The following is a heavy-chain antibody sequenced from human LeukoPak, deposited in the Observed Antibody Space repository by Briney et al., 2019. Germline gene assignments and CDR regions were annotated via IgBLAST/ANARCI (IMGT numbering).Heavy chain of an antibody. CDR3: ARSKYYYDSSGYVVGFGFDP. D-gene: IGHD3-22*01. CDR1: GGSISSGSYY. CDR2: IYTSGSA. V-gene: IGHV4-61*02. J-gene: IGHJ5*02. Sequence: SQTLSLTCTVSGGSISSGSYYWSWIRQPAGKGLEWIGRIYTSGSANYNPSLKSRVTISVDTSKNQFSLKLSSVTAADTAVYYCARSKYYYDSSGYVVGFGFDPWGQGTLVTVSS.